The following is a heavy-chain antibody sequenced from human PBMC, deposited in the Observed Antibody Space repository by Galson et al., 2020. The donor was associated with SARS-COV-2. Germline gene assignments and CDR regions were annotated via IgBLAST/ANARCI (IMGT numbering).Heavy chain of an antibody. D-gene: IGHD2-2*01. Sequence: QAGGSLRLSCAASGFTLSSYGMHWVRQAPGKGLEWLALLRYAGSNEYYIDSVKGRFTIPRDTPRNTLYLQMNSLRVEDTAVYYCARDTSTFDIWGQGTMVTVSS. J-gene: IGHJ3*02. CDR3: ARDTSTFDI. CDR1: GFTLSSYG. V-gene: IGHV3-30*02. CDR2: LRYAGSNE.